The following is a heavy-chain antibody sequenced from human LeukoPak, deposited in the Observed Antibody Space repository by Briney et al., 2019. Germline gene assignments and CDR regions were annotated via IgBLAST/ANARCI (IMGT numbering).Heavy chain of an antibody. CDR1: GFSFSSYA. D-gene: IGHD3-22*01. J-gene: IGHJ4*02. Sequence: GGSLRLSCSASGFSFSSYAMTWVRQAPGKGLEWVSAISGSGGSTYYTDSVQGRFTISRDNSKNTLYLHMNSLRAEDTAVYYCAKDFYFDSSGYYDYWGQGTLVTVSS. V-gene: IGHV3-23*01. CDR2: ISGSGGST. CDR3: AKDFYFDSSGYYDY.